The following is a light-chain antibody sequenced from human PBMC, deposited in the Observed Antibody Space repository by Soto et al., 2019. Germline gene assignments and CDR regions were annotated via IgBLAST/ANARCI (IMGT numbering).Light chain of an antibody. V-gene: IGKV3-20*01. CDR3: HHYGSSPLT. CDR2: GAS. J-gene: IGKJ5*01. Sequence: IVLTQSPGTLSLSPGEGATLACRASQSVTSSFLAWYQQRPGQAPRLLIYGASSRATGIPDRFSGSGSGTDFTLTISRLEPEDFAVYYCHHYGSSPLTFGQGTRLEI. CDR1: QSVTSSF.